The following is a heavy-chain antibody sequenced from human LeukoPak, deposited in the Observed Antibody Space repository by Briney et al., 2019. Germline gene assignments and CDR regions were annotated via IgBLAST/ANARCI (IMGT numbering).Heavy chain of an antibody. J-gene: IGHJ4*02. D-gene: IGHD3-22*01. CDR2: ISGSGGST. CDR1: GFTFSSYA. CDR3: AKDPMSPYYCDSSGSWSDY. Sequence: GGSLRLSCAASGFTFSSYAMSWVRQAPGKGLEWVSAISGSGGSTYYADSVKGRFTISRDNSKNTLYLQMNSLRAEDTAVYYCAKDPMSPYYCDSSGSWSDYWGQGTLVTVSS. V-gene: IGHV3-23*01.